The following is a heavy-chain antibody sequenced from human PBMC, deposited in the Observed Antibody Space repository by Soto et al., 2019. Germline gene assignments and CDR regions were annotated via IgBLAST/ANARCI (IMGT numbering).Heavy chain of an antibody. Sequence: EVQLLEAGGGLVQPGGSLRLSCAASGFSFRDYGMSWVRQAPGKGLEWLSAIIGIGDTAYYADSVRGRFTISRDNSKNTLYLQVNDLGAEDTAIYYCAKDYDYGDSLPFDYWGQGTLVTVSS. CDR3: AKDYDYGDSLPFDY. CDR2: IIGIGDTA. V-gene: IGHV3-23*01. J-gene: IGHJ4*02. CDR1: GFSFRDYG. D-gene: IGHD4-17*01.